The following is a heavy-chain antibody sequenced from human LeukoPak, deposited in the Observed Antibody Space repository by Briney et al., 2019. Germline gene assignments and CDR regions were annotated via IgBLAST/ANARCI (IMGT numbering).Heavy chain of an antibody. V-gene: IGHV3-23*01. CDR1: GFTFTNYD. CDR3: ATGEFYFDF. CDR2: ISDSGHST. Sequence: GGSLRLSCAASGFTFTNYDMSWVRQAPGKGLEWVSTISDSGHSTSYADSVKGRFTISRDNSKNTLYLQMNSLRAEDTALYYCATGEFYFDFWGQGTLVTVSA. J-gene: IGHJ4*02. D-gene: IGHD3-16*01.